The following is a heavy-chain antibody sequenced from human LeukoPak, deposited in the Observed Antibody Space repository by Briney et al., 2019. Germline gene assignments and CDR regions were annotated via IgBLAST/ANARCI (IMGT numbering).Heavy chain of an antibody. J-gene: IGHJ5*02. V-gene: IGHV1-46*01. Sequence: GASVKVSCKASGYTFTSYDMHWVRQAPGQGLEWMGIINPSGGSTSYAQKFQGRVTMTRDISTSTVYMELSSLRSEDTAVYYCARAYYDFWSGYYGHWFDPWGQGTLVTVSS. CDR3: ARAYYDFWSGYYGHWFDP. CDR1: GYTFTSYD. CDR2: INPSGGST. D-gene: IGHD3-3*01.